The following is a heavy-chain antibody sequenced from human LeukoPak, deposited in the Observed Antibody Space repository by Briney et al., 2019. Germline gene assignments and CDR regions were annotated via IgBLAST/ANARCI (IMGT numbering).Heavy chain of an antibody. D-gene: IGHD3-3*01. CDR3: ARSRMIYDVDYYYYLDV. CDR2: IIPILGIA. CDR1: GGTFSSYA. Sequence: SVKVSCKASGGTFSSYAISWVRQAPGQGLEWMGGIIPILGIANYAQKFQDRVTITTDESSTTAYMELSSLRSEDTAVYYCARSRMIYDVDYYYYLDVWGKGTTVVVSS. J-gene: IGHJ6*03. V-gene: IGHV1-69*10.